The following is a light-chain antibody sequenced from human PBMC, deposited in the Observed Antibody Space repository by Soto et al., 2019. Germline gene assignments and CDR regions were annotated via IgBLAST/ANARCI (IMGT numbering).Light chain of an antibody. CDR1: SSDIGAYNY. CDR3: CSYSTSNTHNYV. V-gene: IGLV2-14*01. CDR2: EVN. J-gene: IGLJ1*01. Sequence: QSVLTQPASVSGSPGQSITVSCTGTSSDIGAYNYVSWYQHHPGKAPQLIIYEVNLRPSGVSDRFSASKSGDTASLTISGLQAGDEADYYCCSYSTSNTHNYVFGTGTKVTVL.